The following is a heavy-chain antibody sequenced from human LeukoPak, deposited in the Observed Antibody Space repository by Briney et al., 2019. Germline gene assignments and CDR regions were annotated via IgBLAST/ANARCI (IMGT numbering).Heavy chain of an antibody. D-gene: IGHD4-17*01. CDR1: GFTLSNYS. J-gene: IGHJ4*02. Sequence: SGGSLRLSCAAWGFTLSNYSMNWVRQAPGKGLEWVAYISSSSSYIFYADSLKGRFTISRDNAKNSLYLQMNSLRADDTAVYYCARDLAYGDDGLWGQGTLVTVPS. CDR3: ARDLAYGDDGL. V-gene: IGHV3-21*01. CDR2: ISSSSSYI.